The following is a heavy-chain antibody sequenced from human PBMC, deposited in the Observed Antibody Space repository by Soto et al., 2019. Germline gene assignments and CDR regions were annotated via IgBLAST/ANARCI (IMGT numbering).Heavy chain of an antibody. CDR3: ARGRGAALNMSY. J-gene: IGHJ4*02. CDR1: GGSIRSYC. D-gene: IGHD6-6*01. CDR2: ICNSGTT. Sequence: SETLSLTCTVSGGSIRSYCWTWIRQPPGEGLEWIGCICNSGTTNYNPSLKSRVAISIDTSKNQFSLQLSSVTAADTAVYYCARGRGAALNMSYWGQGTLVTVSS. V-gene: IGHV4-59*12.